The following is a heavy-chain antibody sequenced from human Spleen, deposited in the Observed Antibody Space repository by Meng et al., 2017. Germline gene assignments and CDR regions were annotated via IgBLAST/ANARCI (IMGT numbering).Heavy chain of an antibody. CDR3: TRPSGGSIDY. Sequence: GGSLRLSCAASGFTFSNAWMSWVRQAPGKGLEWVGRIRSKANSYATAYAASVKGRFTISRDDSKNTAYLQMNSLKTEDTAVYYCTRPSGGSIDYWGQGTLVTVSS. CDR2: IRSKANSYAT. J-gene: IGHJ4*02. D-gene: IGHD3-10*01. CDR1: GFTFSNAW. V-gene: IGHV3-73*01.